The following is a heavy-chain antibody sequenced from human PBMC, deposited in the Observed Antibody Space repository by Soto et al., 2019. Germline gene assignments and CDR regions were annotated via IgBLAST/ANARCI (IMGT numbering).Heavy chain of an antibody. CDR2: IRSKANSYAT. D-gene: IGHD6-19*01. CDR1: GFTFSGSA. CDR3: TSYSGYDSGIAVAGHHY. J-gene: IGHJ4*02. Sequence: GGSLRLSCAASGFTFSGSAMHWVRQASGKGLEWVGRIRSKANSYATAYAASVKGRFTISRDDSKNTAYLQMNSLKTEDTAVYYCTSYSGYDSGIAVAGHHYWGQGTLVTVSS. V-gene: IGHV3-73*01.